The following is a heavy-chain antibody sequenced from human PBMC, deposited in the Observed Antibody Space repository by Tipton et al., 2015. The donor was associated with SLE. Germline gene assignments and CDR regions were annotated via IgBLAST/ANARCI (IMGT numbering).Heavy chain of an antibody. Sequence: TLSLTCTVSGGSIRGYYWSWIRQPAGKGLGWIGRVYSSGSTIYNPSIKSRITLSLDTSKNQFSLRVNSATAADTAVYCCARGGGSYYDYWGQGTLVTVSS. J-gene: IGHJ4*02. V-gene: IGHV4-4*07. CDR2: VYSSGST. CDR1: GGSIRGYY. CDR3: ARGGGSYYDY. D-gene: IGHD1-26*01.